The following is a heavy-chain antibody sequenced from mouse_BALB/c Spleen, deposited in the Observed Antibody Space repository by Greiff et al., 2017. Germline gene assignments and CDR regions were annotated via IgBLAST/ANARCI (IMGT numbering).Heavy chain of an antibody. Sequence: QVQLKQSGAELAKPGASVKMSCKASGYTFTSYWMHWVKQRPGQGLEWIGYINPSTGYTEYNQKFKDKATLTADKSSSTAYMQLSSLTSEDSAVYYCARVRGGNYYAMDYWGQGTSVTVSS. J-gene: IGHJ4*01. D-gene: IGHD2-1*01. V-gene: IGHV1-7*01. CDR2: INPSTGYT. CDR1: GYTFTSYW. CDR3: ARVRGGNYYAMDY.